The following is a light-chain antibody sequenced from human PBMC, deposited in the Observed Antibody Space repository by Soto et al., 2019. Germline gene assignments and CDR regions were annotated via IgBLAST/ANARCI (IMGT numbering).Light chain of an antibody. CDR1: QSVSSN. CDR3: QQYHNWPIT. CDR2: DAS. Sequence: IVITQSPATLSVSPGERATLSCRASQSVSSNLAWYQQKPGQAPRLLMYDASTRATGISARFSGSGSGTEFTLTISSLQSEDFAVYYCQQYHNWPITFGQGTRLEIK. J-gene: IGKJ5*01. V-gene: IGKV3-15*01.